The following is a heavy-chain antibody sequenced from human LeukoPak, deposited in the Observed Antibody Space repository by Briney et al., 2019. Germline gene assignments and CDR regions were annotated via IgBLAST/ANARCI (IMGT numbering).Heavy chain of an antibody. J-gene: IGHJ4*02. CDR2: ISYDGSNK. D-gene: IGHD4-17*01. V-gene: IGHV3-30*18. Sequence: GGTLRLSCAASGFTFSSYGMHWVRQAPGKGLEGVAVISYDGSNKYYADSVKGRFTISRDNSKNTLYLQMNSLRAEDTAVYYCAKAAYGDYYFDYWGQGTLVTVSS. CDR3: AKAAYGDYYFDY. CDR1: GFTFSSYG.